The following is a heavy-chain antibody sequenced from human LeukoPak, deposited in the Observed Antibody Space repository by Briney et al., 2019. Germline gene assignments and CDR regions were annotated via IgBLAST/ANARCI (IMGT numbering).Heavy chain of an antibody. J-gene: IGHJ6*02. CDR1: GFTVCGNY. V-gene: IGHV3-66*01. CDR3: ARGAVTTVYYYTMDV. D-gene: IGHD4-11*01. CDR2: IYPGGST. Sequence: GGSLRLSCAASGFTVCGNYMSWVRQAPGKGREWVSVIYPGGSTYYADSVKGRFIISRDNSKNTLSLHMNSLRAEDTAIYYCARGAVTTVYYYTMDVWGQGTTVTVSS.